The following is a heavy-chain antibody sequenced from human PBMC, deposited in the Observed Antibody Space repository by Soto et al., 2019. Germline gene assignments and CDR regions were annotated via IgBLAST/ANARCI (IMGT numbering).Heavy chain of an antibody. CDR3: ARSELAGDFDY. CDR2: ISSSSSYI. V-gene: IGHV3-21*01. Sequence: EVQLVESGGGLVKPGGSLRLSCAASGFTFSSYSMNWVRQAPGKGLEWVSSISSSSSYIYYADSVKGRFPISRDYAKNSLYLQMNSLRAEDTAVYYCARSELAGDFDYWGQGTLVTVSS. CDR1: GFTFSSYS. D-gene: IGHD1-7*01. J-gene: IGHJ4*02.